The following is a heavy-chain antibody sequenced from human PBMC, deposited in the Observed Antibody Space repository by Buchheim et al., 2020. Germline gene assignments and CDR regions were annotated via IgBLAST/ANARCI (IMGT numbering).Heavy chain of an antibody. CDR3: ARGGGDSSRWSHYYDMDV. J-gene: IGHJ6*02. Sequence: QVQLQESGPGLVKPSETLSLTCTVSGGSISSFPWTWIRQSPEKGLEWIGYIYYDGSPNYNPSLKSRVTISVDTSKNQFSLRLSTVTAADTAVYYCARGGGDSSRWSHYYDMDVWGQGTT. V-gene: IGHV4-59*01. CDR2: IYYDGSP. CDR1: GGSISSFP. D-gene: IGHD6-13*01.